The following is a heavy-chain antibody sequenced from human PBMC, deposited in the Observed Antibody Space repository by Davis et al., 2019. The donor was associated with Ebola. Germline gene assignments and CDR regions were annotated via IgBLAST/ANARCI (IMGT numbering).Heavy chain of an antibody. CDR2: IKEDGSVK. CDR3: ARDVGVEFDH. V-gene: IGHV3-7*03. Sequence: GESLKIFCAASGLSIHMYWMTWVRQAPGKGLEWVANIKEDGSVKYYVDSVKGRFTISRDNAKNSLYLQMNSLRVEDTAVYYCARDVGVEFDHWGQGTLVTVSS. J-gene: IGHJ5*02. D-gene: IGHD3-10*01. CDR1: GLSIHMYW.